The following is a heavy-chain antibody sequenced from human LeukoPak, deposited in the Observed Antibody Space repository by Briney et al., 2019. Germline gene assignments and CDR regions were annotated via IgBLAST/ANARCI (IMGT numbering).Heavy chain of an antibody. J-gene: IGHJ4*02. Sequence: GASVTVSFTASGYTFTGYYMHWVRQAPGQGPEWMGRITPNSGGTNYAQKFQGRVTMTRDTSISTAYMELSRLQSDDTAVYYCARAYYGSGSYYYDYWGQGTLVTVSS. V-gene: IGHV1-2*06. CDR2: ITPNSGGT. CDR1: GYTFTGYY. D-gene: IGHD3-10*01. CDR3: ARAYYGSGSYYYDY.